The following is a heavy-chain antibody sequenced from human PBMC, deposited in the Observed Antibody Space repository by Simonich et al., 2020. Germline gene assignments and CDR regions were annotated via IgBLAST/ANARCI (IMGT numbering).Heavy chain of an antibody. CDR1: GFTFSSYE. Sequence: QPGGSLRLSCAASGFTFSSYEMNWVRPAPGKGLEWFSYISSSGSTIYYADSVKGRFTISRDNAQNSLYLQMNSLRAEDTAVYYGAREKWLRFAFDIWGQGTMVTVSS. V-gene: IGHV3-48*03. CDR3: AREKWLRFAFDI. D-gene: IGHD5-12*01. J-gene: IGHJ3*02. CDR2: ISSSGSTI.